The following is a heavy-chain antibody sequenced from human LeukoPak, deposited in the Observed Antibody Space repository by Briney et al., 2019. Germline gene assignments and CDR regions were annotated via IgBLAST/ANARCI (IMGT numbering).Heavy chain of an antibody. V-gene: IGHV3-7*01. J-gene: IGHJ5*01. Sequence: GGSLRLSCAASGFTFSSYWMSWVRQAPGKGLEWVANIKQDGSEKYYVDSVKGRFTISRDNAKNSLYLQMNSLRAEDTAEYSCAKDGVYCSSTSCYLFDFWGQGTQVTVSS. D-gene: IGHD2-2*01. CDR1: GFTFSSYW. CDR2: IKQDGSEK. CDR3: AKDGVYCSSTSCYLFDF.